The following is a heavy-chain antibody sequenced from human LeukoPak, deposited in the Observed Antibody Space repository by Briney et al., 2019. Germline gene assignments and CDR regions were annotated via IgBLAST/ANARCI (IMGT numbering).Heavy chain of an antibody. CDR2: ISPSGGTT. J-gene: IGHJ4*02. CDR3: ARDSSYWSLDC. D-gene: IGHD6-19*01. CDR1: GYTFTNHY. V-gene: IGHV1-46*01. Sequence: GASVKVSCKASGYTFTNHYIQWVRQAPGQGLEWMGTISPSGGTTTYAQKFQGRVTMTRDTSTNTVYMELYSLRSEDTAVFFCARDSSYWSLDCRGQGTLVTVSS.